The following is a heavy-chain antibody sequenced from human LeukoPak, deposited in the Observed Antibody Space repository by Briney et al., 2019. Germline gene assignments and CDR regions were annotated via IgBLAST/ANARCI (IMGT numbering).Heavy chain of an antibody. CDR3: ARDAEYSSSRFLDY. D-gene: IGHD6-6*01. CDR1: GFTFSSYA. CDR2: ISGSGGST. J-gene: IGHJ4*02. V-gene: IGHV3-23*01. Sequence: GGSLRLSCAASGFTFSSYAMSWVRQAPGKGLEWVSAISGSGGSTYYADSVKGRFTISRDNAKDSLYLQMNSLRAEDTAVYYCARDAEYSSSRFLDYWGQGTLVTVSS.